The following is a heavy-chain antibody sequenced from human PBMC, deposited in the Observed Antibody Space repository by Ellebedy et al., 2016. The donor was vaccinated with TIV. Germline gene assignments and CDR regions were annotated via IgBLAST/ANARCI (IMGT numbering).Heavy chain of an antibody. CDR1: GFSFRSYW. J-gene: IGHJ4*02. V-gene: IGHV3-7*01. D-gene: IGHD3-10*01. Sequence: GGSLRLSCAAYGFSFRSYWMSWVRQAPGKGLEWVANMNQDGSDKYYVDSVKGRFTISRDNAKNSLYLQLNSLRADDMAVYYCVRDGSGSLDYWGQGTLVTVSS. CDR2: MNQDGSDK. CDR3: VRDGSGSLDY.